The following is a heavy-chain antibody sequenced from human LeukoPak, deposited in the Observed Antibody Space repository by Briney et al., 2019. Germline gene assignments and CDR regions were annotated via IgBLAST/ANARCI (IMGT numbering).Heavy chain of an antibody. D-gene: IGHD3-16*01. CDR2: ISGSGGST. V-gene: IGHV3-23*01. CDR3: AKGYYDYVWGSYYFDY. J-gene: IGHJ4*02. Sequence: GGSLRLSCAASGFTFSSHAMSWVRQAPGKGLEWVSAISGSGGSTYYADSVKGRFTISRDNSRDTLYLQMNSLRAEDTAVYYCAKGYYDYVWGSYYFDYWGQGTLVTVSS. CDR1: GFTFSSHA.